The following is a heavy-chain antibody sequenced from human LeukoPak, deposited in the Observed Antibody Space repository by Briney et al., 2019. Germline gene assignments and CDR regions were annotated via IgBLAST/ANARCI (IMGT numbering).Heavy chain of an antibody. J-gene: IGHJ4*02. CDR2: IYYSGST. CDR1: GGSISSYY. D-gene: IGHD6-13*01. Sequence: SETLSLTCTVSGGSISSYYWSWIRQPPGKGLEWIGYIYYSGSTNYNPSLKSRVTISVDTSKNQFSLKLSSVTAADTAVYYCARVFGVKQQLPHFDYWGQGTLVTVSS. V-gene: IGHV4-59*01. CDR3: ARVFGVKQQLPHFDY.